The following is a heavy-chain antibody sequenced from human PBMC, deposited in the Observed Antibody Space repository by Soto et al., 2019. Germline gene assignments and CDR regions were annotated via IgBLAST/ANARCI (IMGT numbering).Heavy chain of an antibody. CDR1: GFTFSTYG. J-gene: IGHJ4*02. D-gene: IGHD1-26*01. Sequence: QVQLVESGGGVVQPGRSLRLSCAASGFTFSTYGMHWVRQAPGKGPDWVAVISYDENNKYYAESVKGRFTISRDKSKNTLYLQMNSLRAEDTAVYYCAKGGGGSYLYFDYWGQGTLVTVSS. CDR3: AKGGGGSYLYFDY. V-gene: IGHV3-30*18. CDR2: ISYDENNK.